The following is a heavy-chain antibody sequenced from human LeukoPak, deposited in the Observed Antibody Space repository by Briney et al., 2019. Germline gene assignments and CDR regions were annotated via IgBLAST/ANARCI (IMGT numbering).Heavy chain of an antibody. V-gene: IGHV4-31*03. Sequence: TLSLTCTVSGGSISSGGYYWSWIRQHPGKGLEWIGYIYYSGSTYYNPSPKSRVTISVDTSKNQFSLKLSSVTAADTAVYYCARSDYGDSRRYFDYWGQGTLVTVSS. CDR2: IYYSGST. J-gene: IGHJ4*02. D-gene: IGHD4-17*01. CDR1: GGSISSGGYY. CDR3: ARSDYGDSRRYFDY.